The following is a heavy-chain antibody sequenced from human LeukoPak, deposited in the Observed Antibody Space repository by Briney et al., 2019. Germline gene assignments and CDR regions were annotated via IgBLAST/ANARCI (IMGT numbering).Heavy chain of an antibody. CDR3: ARDEGLFGELLYYYYGMDV. Sequence: QAGGSLRLSCAASGFTFSSYGMHWVRQAPGKGLEWVAVIWYDGSNKYYADSVKGRFTISRDNSKNTLYLQMNSLRAEDTAVYYCARDEGLFGELLYYYYGMDVWGKGTTVTVSS. V-gene: IGHV3-33*01. CDR2: IWYDGSNK. J-gene: IGHJ6*04. D-gene: IGHD3-10*01. CDR1: GFTFSSYG.